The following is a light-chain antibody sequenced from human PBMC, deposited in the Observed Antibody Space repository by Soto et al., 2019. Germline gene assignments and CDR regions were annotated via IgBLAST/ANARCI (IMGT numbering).Light chain of an antibody. CDR2: DVT. J-gene: IGLJ1*01. V-gene: IGLV2-14*03. CDR3: SSYTSSSTYV. Sequence: QSALTQPASVSGSPGQSITISCARTSSDVGAYNYVSWYQQHPGNAQLVIYDVTNRPSGVSNRFSGSKSGNTASLTISGLQAEDEADYYCSSYTSSSTYVFGTATKLTVL. CDR1: SSDVGAYNY.